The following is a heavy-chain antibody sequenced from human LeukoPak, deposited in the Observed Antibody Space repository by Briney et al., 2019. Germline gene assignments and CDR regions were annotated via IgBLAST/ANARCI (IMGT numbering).Heavy chain of an antibody. V-gene: IGHV5-51*01. D-gene: IGHD2-2*03. CDR3: ARHHGSTPKAFDT. CDR2: IYPGDSDT. CDR1: GYSFTSYW. Sequence: GESLKISCKGSGYSFTSYWIVWGRQMPGKGLEWMGIIYPGDSDTRYSPSFQGQVTISADKSISTAYLQWSSLKASDTAMYYCARHHGSTPKAFDTSGQGTMVTVSS. J-gene: IGHJ3*02.